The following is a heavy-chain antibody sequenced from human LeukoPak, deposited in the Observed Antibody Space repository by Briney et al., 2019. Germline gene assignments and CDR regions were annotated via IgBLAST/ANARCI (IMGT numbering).Heavy chain of an antibody. V-gene: IGHV3-48*01. D-gene: IGHD3-3*01. Sequence: PGGSLRLSCAASGFTLSSYSMNWVRQARGKGLEWVSYISSSSSTIYYADSVKGRFTISRDNAKNSLYLQMNSLRAEDTAVYYCARGRGDFWKHYFDYWGQGTLVTVSS. CDR1: GFTLSSYS. CDR3: ARGRGDFWKHYFDY. CDR2: ISSSSSTI. J-gene: IGHJ4*02.